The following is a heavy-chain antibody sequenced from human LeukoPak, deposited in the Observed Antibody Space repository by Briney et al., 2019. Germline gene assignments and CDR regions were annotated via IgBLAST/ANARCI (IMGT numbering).Heavy chain of an antibody. J-gene: IGHJ5*02. D-gene: IGHD4-11*01. Sequence: SSETLSLTCTVSGGSISSSSYYWGWIRQPPGKGLEWIGSIYYSGSTYYNPSLKSRVTISVDTSKNQFSLKLSSVTAADTAVYYCARWSAYSNWFDPWGQGTLVTVSS. CDR1: GGSISSSSYY. CDR3: ARWSAYSNWFDP. CDR2: IYYSGST. V-gene: IGHV4-39*01.